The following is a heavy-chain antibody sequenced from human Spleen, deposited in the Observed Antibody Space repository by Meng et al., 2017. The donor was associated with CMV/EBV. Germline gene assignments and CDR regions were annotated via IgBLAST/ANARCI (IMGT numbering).Heavy chain of an antibody. V-gene: IGHV4-59*01. CDR3: ARSSATGAYYYGMDV. CDR2: IYYSGST. CDR1: GGSISSYY. D-gene: IGHD1-1*01. J-gene: IGHJ6*02. Sequence: SETLSLTCTVSGGSISSYYWSWIRQPPGKGPEWIGYIYYSGSTNYNPSLKSRVTISLDTSTNQFSLRLRSVTAADTAVFYCARSSATGAYYYGMDVWGQGTTVTVSS.